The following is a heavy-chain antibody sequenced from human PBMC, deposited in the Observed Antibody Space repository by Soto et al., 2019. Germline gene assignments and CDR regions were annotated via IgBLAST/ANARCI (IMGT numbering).Heavy chain of an antibody. CDR3: ARSGSYYSFDH. CDR1: GFTFSSYE. Sequence: EVQLVESGGGLVQPGGALRLSCTASGFTFSSYEMNWVRQAPGKGLECVSYISSRGITTYYADSMKGRFTISRDSAKNSLYLQMNSLRAEDTAVYYCARSGSYYSFDHWGQGTLVTVSS. V-gene: IGHV3-48*03. J-gene: IGHJ4*02. D-gene: IGHD1-26*01. CDR2: ISSRGITT.